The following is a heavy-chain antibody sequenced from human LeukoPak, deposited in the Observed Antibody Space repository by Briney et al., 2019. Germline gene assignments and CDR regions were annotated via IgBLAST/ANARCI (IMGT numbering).Heavy chain of an antibody. CDR2: INRSGNII. V-gene: IGHV3-48*03. CDR1: GFTFSTYE. Sequence: LLGGSLRLSCAASGFTFSTYEMSWVRQAPGKGLQWVSYINRSGNIIYYADSVKGRFTISRDNAKNSLDLQMNSLRVEDTAIYYCVRRDYIAGRPDYWGQGTLVTVSS. D-gene: IGHD6-6*01. CDR3: VRRDYIAGRPDY. J-gene: IGHJ4*02.